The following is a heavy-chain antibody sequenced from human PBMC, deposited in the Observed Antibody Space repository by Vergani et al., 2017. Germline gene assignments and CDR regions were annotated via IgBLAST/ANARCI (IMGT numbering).Heavy chain of an antibody. CDR2: INPNSGGT. D-gene: IGHD4-17*01. Sequence: QVQLVQSGAEVKKPGASVKVSCKASGYTFTGYYMHWVRQAPGQGLEWMGWINPNSGGTNYAKKFQGRVTMTRDTSISTAYMELSRLRSDDTAVYYCARGGWTTVTTPLGYWGQGTLVTVSS. J-gene: IGHJ4*02. CDR3: ARGGWTTVTTPLGY. CDR1: GYTFTGYY. V-gene: IGHV1-2*02.